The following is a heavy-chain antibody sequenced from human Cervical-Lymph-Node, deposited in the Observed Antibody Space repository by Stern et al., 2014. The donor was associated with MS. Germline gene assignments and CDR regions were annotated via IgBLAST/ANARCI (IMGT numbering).Heavy chain of an antibody. CDR2: IYPGDSEP. Sequence: VQLVQSGAEVKKPGESLKISCKGSGYSFTSYWIGWVRQMPGKGLAWMGIIYPGDSEPRYSPSFQGQVTISADKSISTAYLQWSSLKASDTAMYYCARRGYSYGDAFDIWGQGTMVTVSS. D-gene: IGHD5-18*01. CDR3: ARRGYSYGDAFDI. V-gene: IGHV5-51*03. CDR1: GYSFTSYW. J-gene: IGHJ3*02.